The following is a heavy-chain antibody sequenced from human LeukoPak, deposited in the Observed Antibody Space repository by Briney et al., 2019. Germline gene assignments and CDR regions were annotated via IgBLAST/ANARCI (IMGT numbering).Heavy chain of an antibody. CDR1: GFTFSTFA. D-gene: IGHD5-24*01. CDR2: IFPSGGEI. Sequence: PGGSLRLSCAASGFTFSTFAMIWVRQPPGKGLEWVSSIFPSGGEIHYADSVKGRFTVSRDNAKNSLYLQMNSLRAEDTAVYYCARVATSRDGYTKGTYYYYYMDVWGKGTTVTVSS. J-gene: IGHJ6*03. V-gene: IGHV3-21*01. CDR3: ARVATSRDGYTKGTYYYYYMDV.